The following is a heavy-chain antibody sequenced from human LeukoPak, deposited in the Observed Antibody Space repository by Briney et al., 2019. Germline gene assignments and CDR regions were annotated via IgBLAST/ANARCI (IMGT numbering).Heavy chain of an antibody. Sequence: PGGSLRLSCAASGFTFSSSAMSWVRQAPGKGLEWVSVISGSGGYTYYADSVKGRFTISRDNSKNTLYLQMNSLRAEDTAVYYCAKSFRGSYYDGMDVWGQGTTVTVSS. D-gene: IGHD1-26*01. V-gene: IGHV3-23*01. CDR1: GFTFSSSA. CDR2: ISGSGGYT. CDR3: AKSFRGSYYDGMDV. J-gene: IGHJ6*02.